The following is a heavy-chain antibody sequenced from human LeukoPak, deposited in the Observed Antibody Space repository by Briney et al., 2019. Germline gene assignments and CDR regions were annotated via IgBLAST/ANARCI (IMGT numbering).Heavy chain of an antibody. Sequence: SETLSLTCTVPGGSISSYYWSWIRQPPGKGLEWIGYIYYSGSTNYNPSLKSRVTISVDTSKDQFSLKPSSVTAADTAVYYCARDPGWGWGAFDIWGQGTMVTVSS. V-gene: IGHV4-59*01. CDR3: ARDPGWGWGAFDI. D-gene: IGHD3-16*01. CDR1: GGSISSYY. J-gene: IGHJ3*02. CDR2: IYYSGST.